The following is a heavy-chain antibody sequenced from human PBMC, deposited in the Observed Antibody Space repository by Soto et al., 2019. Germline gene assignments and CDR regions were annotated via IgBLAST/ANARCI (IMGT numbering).Heavy chain of an antibody. CDR2: ISSSADGTA. J-gene: IGHJ6*02. D-gene: IGHD1-1*01. CDR1: GFTFSNYA. CDR3: STSDASVLLYLGVDV. Sequence: GGSLRLSCAGSGFTFSNYALTWVRQAPGKGLKWVSVISSSADGTAYYAKSVKGRFTISRDNSKNTLYLQTNSLRAEDTAVYYCSTSDASVLLYLGVDVWGQGTPVTVS. V-gene: IGHV3-23*01.